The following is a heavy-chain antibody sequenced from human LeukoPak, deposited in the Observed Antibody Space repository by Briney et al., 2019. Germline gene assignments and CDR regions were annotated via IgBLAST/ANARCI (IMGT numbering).Heavy chain of an antibody. V-gene: IGHV1-8*01. D-gene: IGHD6-19*01. CDR2: MNPNSGNT. CDR1: GYTFTSND. J-gene: IGHJ6*03. CDR3: ARVIGSSGWYSMKPNYYYYMDV. Sequence: ASVKVSCKASGYTFTSNDINWVRQATGQGLEWMGWMNPNSGNTGYAQRFQGRVTMSMITSISTAYMELNSLTSEDSAVYYCARVIGSSGWYSMKPNYYYYMDVWGKGTTVTISS.